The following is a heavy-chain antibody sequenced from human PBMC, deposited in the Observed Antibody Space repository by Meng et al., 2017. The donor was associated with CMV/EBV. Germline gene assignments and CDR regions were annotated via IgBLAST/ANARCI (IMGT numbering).Heavy chain of an antibody. J-gene: IGHJ4*02. CDR3: ARSNGITIFRVVIIKPNYCFDY. Sequence: ASVKVSCKASGYTFTSYYMHWVRQAPGQGLEWMGIINPSGGSTSYAQKFQGRVTMTRDTSTSTVYMELSSLRSEDTAVYYCARSNGITIFRVVIIKPNYCFDYWGQGTLVTVSS. CDR2: INPSGGST. CDR1: GYTFTSYY. V-gene: IGHV1-46*01. D-gene: IGHD3-3*01.